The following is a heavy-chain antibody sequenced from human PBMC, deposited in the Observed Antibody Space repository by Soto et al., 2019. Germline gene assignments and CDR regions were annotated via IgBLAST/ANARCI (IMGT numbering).Heavy chain of an antibody. CDR1: GYTFTRYS. Sequence: QVHLVQSGAEVKMPGASVKVSCKGYGYTFTRYSITWVRQAPGQGLEWMGWISAHNGNTDYAQKLQGRVTVTRDTSTSTAYMELRSLRSDDTAVYYCARGRYGDYWGQGALVTVSS. J-gene: IGHJ4*02. CDR3: ARGRYGDY. CDR2: ISAHNGNT. V-gene: IGHV1-18*01. D-gene: IGHD1-1*01.